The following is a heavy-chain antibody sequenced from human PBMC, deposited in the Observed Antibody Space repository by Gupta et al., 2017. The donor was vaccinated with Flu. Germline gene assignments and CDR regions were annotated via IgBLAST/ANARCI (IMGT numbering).Heavy chain of an antibody. V-gene: IGHV3-11*01. J-gene: IGHJ5*01. CDR2: ITGTGTTL. CDR3: TRGVSSDS. CDR1: TFSDFY. Sequence: TFSDFYMNWIRRAPGKRPEWISYITGTGTTLYYADSVKGRFTISRDNAKNSLLLQMDSLRDDDTAVYYCTRGVSSDSWGQGTLVAVSS. D-gene: IGHD6-13*01.